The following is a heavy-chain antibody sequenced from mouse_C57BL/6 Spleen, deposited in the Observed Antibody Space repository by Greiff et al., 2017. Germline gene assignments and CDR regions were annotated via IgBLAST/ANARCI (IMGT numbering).Heavy chain of an antibody. CDR3: TRSDYDERRGYAMDY. Sequence: VQLQQSGAELVRPGASVTLSCKASGYTFTDYEMHWVKQTPVHGLEWIGAIDPETGGTAYNQKFKGKAILTADKSSSTAYMELRSLTSEDSAVYYWTRSDYDERRGYAMDYWGQGTSVTVSS. J-gene: IGHJ4*01. D-gene: IGHD2-4*01. CDR2: IDPETGGT. V-gene: IGHV1-15*01. CDR1: GYTFTDYE.